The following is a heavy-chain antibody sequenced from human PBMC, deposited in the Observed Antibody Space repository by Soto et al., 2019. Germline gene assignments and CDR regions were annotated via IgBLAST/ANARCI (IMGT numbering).Heavy chain of an antibody. CDR2: IYYSGST. J-gene: IGHJ5*02. Sequence: PSETLSLTCTVSGGSISSNSYYWGWIRQPPGKGLEWIGSIYYSGSTDYSPSLKSRVTISLDTSKNQFALRLSSVTAADTAVYYCARDDSSGYHNWFDPWGQGTLVTVSS. D-gene: IGHD3-22*01. CDR3: ARDDSSGYHNWFDP. CDR1: GGSISSNSYY. V-gene: IGHV4-39*06.